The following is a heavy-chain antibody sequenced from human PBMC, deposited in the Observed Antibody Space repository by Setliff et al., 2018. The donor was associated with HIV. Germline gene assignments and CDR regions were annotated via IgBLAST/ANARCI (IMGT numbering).Heavy chain of an antibody. CDR3: ARGGLGVVGAIDY. V-gene: IGHV4-4*09. CDR2: IFTSGST. J-gene: IGHJ4*02. D-gene: IGHD2-15*01. CDR1: GGSISSYC. Sequence: PSETLSLTCTVSGGSISSYCWNWIRQPPGRGLEWIGYIFTSGSTKYNPSLQSRVTMSIDTSKNQFSLKLTSVTAADTAVYYCARGGLGVVGAIDYWSQGTLVTVSS.